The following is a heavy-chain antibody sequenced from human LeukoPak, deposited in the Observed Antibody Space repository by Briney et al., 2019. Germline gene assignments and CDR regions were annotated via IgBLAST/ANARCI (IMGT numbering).Heavy chain of an antibody. CDR3: ARLAPGGLNWFDP. J-gene: IGHJ5*02. V-gene: IGHV5-51*01. CDR2: IYPADSDT. Sequence: GESLKISCKGSGYTFATQWIGWVRQMPGKGLEWMGIIYPADSDTRYSPSFQGQVTISADKSITTAYLQWSSLRASDTAMYYCARLAPGGLNWFDPWGQGTMVTVSS. CDR1: GYTFATQW. D-gene: IGHD3-16*01.